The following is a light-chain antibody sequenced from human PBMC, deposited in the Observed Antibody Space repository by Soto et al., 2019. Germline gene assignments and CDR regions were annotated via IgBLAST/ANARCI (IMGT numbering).Light chain of an antibody. J-gene: IGKJ5*01. Sequence: DIQMTQSPSSLSASVGDRVTTTCRASQSISIYLNWYQQKPGKAPKLLIYAASSLQSGVPSRFRGSGSGTDFTLTISSLQPEDFATYYCQQSYTAVTFGQGTRLDIK. CDR2: AAS. CDR3: QQSYTAVT. V-gene: IGKV1-39*01. CDR1: QSISIY.